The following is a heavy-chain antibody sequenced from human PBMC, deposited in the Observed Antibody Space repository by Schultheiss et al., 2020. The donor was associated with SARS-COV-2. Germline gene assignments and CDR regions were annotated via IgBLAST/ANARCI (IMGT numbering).Heavy chain of an antibody. CDR3: ARDQWLVKSSKLVPRNDKTGYGYNWFDP. CDR2: IQQDGSEK. V-gene: IGHV3-7*01. Sequence: GGSLRLSCAASGFTFSSYWMTWVRQAPGKGLEWVVNIQQDGSEKYYLESVKGRFTISRDNSKNTLYLQMNSLRAEDTAVYYCARDQWLVKSSKLVPRNDKTGYGYNWFDPWFQGTLVTVSS. CDR1: GFTFSSYW. D-gene: IGHD6-19*01. J-gene: IGHJ5*02.